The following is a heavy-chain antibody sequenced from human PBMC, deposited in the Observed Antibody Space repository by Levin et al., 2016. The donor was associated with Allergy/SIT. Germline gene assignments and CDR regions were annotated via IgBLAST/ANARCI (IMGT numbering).Heavy chain of an antibody. CDR1: GFSFSITG. CDR3: IGSSWSLGGALDM. J-gene: IGHJ3*02. D-gene: IGHD3-10*01. Sequence: GESLKISCVASGFSFSITGMHWVRQAPGKGLEWVGAISYDGSKEDYGDSVKGRFTISRDNSKNTLYLQMSNLETEDTAVYYCIGSSWSLGGALDMWGQGTMVTVSS. CDR2: ISYDGSKE. V-gene: IGHV3-30*03.